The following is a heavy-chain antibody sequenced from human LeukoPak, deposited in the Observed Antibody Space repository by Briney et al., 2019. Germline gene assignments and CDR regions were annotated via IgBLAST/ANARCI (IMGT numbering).Heavy chain of an antibody. V-gene: IGHV6-1*01. CDR3: ARVGEDTTTDAFDI. D-gene: IGHD1-26*01. Sequence: SQTLSLTCAISGDSVSSNSAAWNWIRQSPPRGLEWLGRTYYRSKWYNDYAVSVKSRITINPDTSKNQFSLQLNSVTPEDTAVYYCARVGEDTTTDAFDIWGQGTMVTVSS. CDR1: GDSVSSNSAA. J-gene: IGHJ3*02. CDR2: TYYRSKWYN.